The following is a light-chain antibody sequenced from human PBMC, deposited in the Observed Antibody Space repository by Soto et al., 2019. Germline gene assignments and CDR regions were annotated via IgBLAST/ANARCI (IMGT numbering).Light chain of an antibody. Sequence: DIVMTQSPLSLPVTPGEPASISCRSSQSLLHSNGYNYLDWYLQKPGQSPQLLIYLGSNRASGVPDRVSGSGSGTDFTLKISRVEAEDVGVYSCMQALHPFGQGTRLEIK. CDR3: MQALHP. J-gene: IGKJ5*01. V-gene: IGKV2-28*01. CDR1: QSLLHSNGYNY. CDR2: LGS.